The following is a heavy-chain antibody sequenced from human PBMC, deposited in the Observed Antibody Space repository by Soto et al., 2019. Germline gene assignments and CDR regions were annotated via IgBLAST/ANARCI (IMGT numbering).Heavy chain of an antibody. Sequence: QVQLQESGPGLVKPSQTLSLTCTVSGGSISSGGYFWSWIRQHPGKGLEWIGFIYYSGSTYYNPSLKSRFTLSVDTSKNQFSLKLSSVTAADTAVYYCAREGAAPYYYSGMDVWGQGTTVTVSS. D-gene: IGHD6-6*01. CDR1: GGSISSGGYF. CDR3: AREGAAPYYYSGMDV. V-gene: IGHV4-31*03. CDR2: IYYSGST. J-gene: IGHJ6*02.